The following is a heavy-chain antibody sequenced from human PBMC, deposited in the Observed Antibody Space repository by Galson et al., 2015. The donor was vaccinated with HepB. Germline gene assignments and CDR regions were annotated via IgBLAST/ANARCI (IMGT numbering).Heavy chain of an antibody. CDR2: ISAYNGNT. CDR1: GYTFTSYG. V-gene: IGHV1-18*04. D-gene: IGHD6-13*01. Sequence: SVKVSCKASGYTFTSYGISWVRQAPGQGLEWMGWISAYNGNTNYAQKLQGRVTMTTDTSTSTAYMELRSLRSDDTAVYYCAIDLSGYSSSWYPFSSWGQGTLVTVSS. J-gene: IGHJ5*02. CDR3: AIDLSGYSSSWYPFSS.